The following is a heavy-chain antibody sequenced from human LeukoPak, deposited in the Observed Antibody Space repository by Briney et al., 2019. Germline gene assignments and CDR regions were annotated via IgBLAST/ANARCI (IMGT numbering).Heavy chain of an antibody. Sequence: GAPRLSCTASGFTFGDYAMSWVRQAPGKGLEGVGFIRSKAYGGTTEYAASVKGRFTISRDDSRSIAYLQMSSLKTEDTAVYYCTRARASYYFDYWGQGTLVTVSS. V-gene: IGHV3-49*04. J-gene: IGHJ4*02. D-gene: IGHD3-10*01. CDR2: IRSKAYGGTT. CDR1: GFTFGDYA. CDR3: TRARASYYFDY.